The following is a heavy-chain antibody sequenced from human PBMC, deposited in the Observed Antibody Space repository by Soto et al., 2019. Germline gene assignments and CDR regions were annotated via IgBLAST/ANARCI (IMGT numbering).Heavy chain of an antibody. V-gene: IGHV1-18*01. D-gene: IGHD1-1*01. CDR3: ARGRRGADY. CDR1: GYRFTDFT. Sequence: GASVKVSCKTSGYRFTDFTLTWVRQAPGQGLEWMGWINPYSTNANYAEEIQGRVTMTTDTSTTTAYMELRSLRSDDTAIYYCARGRRGADYWGQGTLVTVSS. J-gene: IGHJ4*02. CDR2: INPYSTNA.